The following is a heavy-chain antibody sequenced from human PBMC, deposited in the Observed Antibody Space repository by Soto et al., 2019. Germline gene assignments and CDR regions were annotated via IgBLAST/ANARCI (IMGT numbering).Heavy chain of an antibody. D-gene: IGHD2-15*01. CDR2: IYHSGST. V-gene: IGHV4-38-2*01. J-gene: IGHJ6*02. CDR3: ARALYCSGGSCSPLRGMDV. CDR1: GYSISSGYY. Sequence: SETLSLPCAVSGYSISSGYYWGWIRQPPGKGLEWIGTIYHSGSTYYNPSLKSRVTISVDTSKNQFSLKVNSVTAADTAVYYCARALYCSGGSCSPLRGMDVWGLGTTVTVSS.